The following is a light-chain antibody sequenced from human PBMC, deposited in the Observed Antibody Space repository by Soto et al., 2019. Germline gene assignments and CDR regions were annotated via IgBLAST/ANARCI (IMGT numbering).Light chain of an antibody. V-gene: IGKV1-9*01. CDR2: AES. Sequence: IQLTQSPSFLSASVGDRVTITCRASQGITNNLAWYQQKPGKPPTLLIYAESTLHSGVPSRFSGSGSGTEFTLTISSLQPEDFATYYCQQVKSYPRTFGGGTKVDI. J-gene: IGKJ4*01. CDR1: QGITNN. CDR3: QQVKSYPRT.